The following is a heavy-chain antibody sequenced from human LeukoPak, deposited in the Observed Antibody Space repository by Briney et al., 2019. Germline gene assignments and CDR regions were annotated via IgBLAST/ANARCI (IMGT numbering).Heavy chain of an antibody. CDR3: ARVGYYYDSSGYNHYYYYYYMDV. CDR2: IYYSGST. CDR1: GGSISSYY. Sequence: SETLSLTCTVSGGSISSYYWSWIRQPPGKGLEWIGYIYYSGSTNYNPSLKSRVTISVDTSKNQFSLKLSSVTAADTAVYYCARVGYYYDSSGYNHYYYYYYMDVWGKGTTVTVSS. J-gene: IGHJ6*03. D-gene: IGHD3-22*01. V-gene: IGHV4-59*01.